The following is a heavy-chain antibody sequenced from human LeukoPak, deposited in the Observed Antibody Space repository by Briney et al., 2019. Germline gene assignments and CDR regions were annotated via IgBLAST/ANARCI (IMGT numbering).Heavy chain of an antibody. V-gene: IGHV3-23*01. CDR2: ISGSGGST. J-gene: IGHJ4*02. CDR3: AKDFGEYSGRSTFDY. Sequence: PGGSLRLSCAASGFTFSSYAMSWVRQAPGKGLEWVSAISGSGGSTYCADSVKGRFTISRDNSKNTLYLQMNSLRAEDTAVYYCAKDFGEYSGRSTFDYWGQGTLVTVSS. D-gene: IGHD1-26*01. CDR1: GFTFSSYA.